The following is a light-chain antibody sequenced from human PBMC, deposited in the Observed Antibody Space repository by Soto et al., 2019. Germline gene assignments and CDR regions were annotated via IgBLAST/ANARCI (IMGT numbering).Light chain of an antibody. CDR3: IQSLQLPRT. CDR2: AVS. Sequence: IVMTQTPFSLSVTTGQPASISCKSSQSLLQSDGNTYLYWYLQTPGQPPQLLIYAVSNRCSGVPDRFIGSGSGTDFTRKISRVEADDVGVYYCIQSLQLPRTFGQGTKVEIK. J-gene: IGKJ1*01. V-gene: IGKV2D-29*01. CDR1: QSLLQSDGNTY.